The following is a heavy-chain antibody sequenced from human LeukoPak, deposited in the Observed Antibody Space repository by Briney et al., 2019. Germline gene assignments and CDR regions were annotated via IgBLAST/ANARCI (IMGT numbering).Heavy chain of an antibody. V-gene: IGHV3-15*01. J-gene: IGHJ4*02. D-gene: IGHD3-10*01. CDR1: GFTFSNAW. CDR3: TTVSLPMVRGVVMSSGYFDY. Sequence: GGSLRLSCAASGFTFSNAWMSWVRQAPGKGLGWVGRIKSKTDGGTTDCAAPVKGRFTISRDDSKNTLYLQMNSRKTEDTAVYYCTTVSLPMVRGVVMSSGYFDYWGQGTLVTVSS. CDR2: IKSKTDGGTT.